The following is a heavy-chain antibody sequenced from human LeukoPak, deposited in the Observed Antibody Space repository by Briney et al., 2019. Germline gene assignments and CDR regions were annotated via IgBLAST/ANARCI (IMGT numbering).Heavy chain of an antibody. CDR1: GFTFSSYG. CDR3: ARERTVPAAIWGAKGYYYYGMDV. J-gene: IGHJ6*02. V-gene: IGHV3-33*01. CDR2: IWYDGSNK. D-gene: IGHD2-2*02. Sequence: ARSLRLSCAASGFTFSSYGMHWVRQAPGKGMEWVAVIWYDGSNKYYADSVKGRFTISRDNSKNTLYLQMNSLRAEDTAVYYCARERTVPAAIWGAKGYYYYGMDVWGQGTTVTVSS.